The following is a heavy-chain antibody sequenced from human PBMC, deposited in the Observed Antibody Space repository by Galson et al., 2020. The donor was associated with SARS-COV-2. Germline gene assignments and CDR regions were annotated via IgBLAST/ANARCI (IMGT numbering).Heavy chain of an antibody. D-gene: IGHD3-22*01. V-gene: IGHV3-48*02. J-gene: IGHJ3*02. CDR2: ISTDSDNI. CDR1: GFTFKTYS. Sequence: GESLKISCAASGFTFKTYSMTWVRQAPGKGLEWVSYISTDSDNIYYADSMKGRFTISRDNAENSLYLQMNSLRDEDTAVYYCARVGHYDHLDIWGQGTMVTVSS. CDR3: ARVGHYDHLDI.